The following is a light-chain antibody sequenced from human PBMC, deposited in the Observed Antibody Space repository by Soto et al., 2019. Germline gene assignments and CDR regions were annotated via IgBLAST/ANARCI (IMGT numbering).Light chain of an antibody. J-gene: IGLJ1*01. CDR2: RNN. CDR3: AAWDDSLSGYV. Sequence: QSVLTQPPSASGTPGQRVTISCSGSSSNIGSNYVYWYQQLPGTAPKLLIYRNNQRPSGVPDRFPGSKSGTSASLAISGLRSEDEADYYCAAWDDSLSGYVFGTGTKVTV. V-gene: IGLV1-47*01. CDR1: SSNIGSNY.